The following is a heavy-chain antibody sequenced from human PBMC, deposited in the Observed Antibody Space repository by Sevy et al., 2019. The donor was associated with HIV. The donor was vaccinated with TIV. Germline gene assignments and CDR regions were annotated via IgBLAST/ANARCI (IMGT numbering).Heavy chain of an antibody. V-gene: IGHV3-72*01. CDR3: VGSNKNYGLNS. J-gene: IGHJ4*02. Sequence: GGSLRLSCAASGLTVSDHYMDWVRQAPGKGLEWVGRTKNKANTYTTEYAASVKGRFTISSADSWNSMYLQMNSLKTEETAVYYCVGSNKNYGLNSWGQGTLVTVSS. CDR2: TKNKANTYTT. CDR1: GLTVSDHY. D-gene: IGHD3-16*01.